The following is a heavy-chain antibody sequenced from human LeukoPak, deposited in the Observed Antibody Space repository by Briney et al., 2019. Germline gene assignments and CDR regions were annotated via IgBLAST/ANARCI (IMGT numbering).Heavy chain of an antibody. CDR1: GLPFSSYT. Sequence: GGSLRLSCVASGLPFSSYTMHWVRQAPGKGLQWVAFISHDGSNEGHADSVKGRFTISRDNSRNTVYLQMNSLRPEDTGVYFCARLLVLAATDGFYFWGQGTLVTVSS. CDR2: ISHDGSNE. CDR3: ARLLVLAATDGFYF. J-gene: IGHJ4*02. V-gene: IGHV3-30*04. D-gene: IGHD2-15*01.